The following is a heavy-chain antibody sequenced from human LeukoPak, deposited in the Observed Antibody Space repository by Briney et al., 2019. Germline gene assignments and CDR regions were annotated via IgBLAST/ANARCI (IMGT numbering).Heavy chain of an antibody. D-gene: IGHD3-16*01. CDR1: GASINNNF. CDR2: IYSSGSA. CDR3: ARHRDYYDP. V-gene: IGHV4-59*08. Sequence: PSETLSLTCTVSGASINNNFWTWIRQPPGKGLEWIGYIYSSGSANYNPSLKSRVVISGDTSKNQISLNLTSVTAADTAVYFCARHRDYYDPWGHGTLVTVSS. J-gene: IGHJ4*01.